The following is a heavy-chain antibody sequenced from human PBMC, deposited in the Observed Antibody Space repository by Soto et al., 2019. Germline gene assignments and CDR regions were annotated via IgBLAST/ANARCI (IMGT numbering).Heavy chain of an antibody. D-gene: IGHD6-13*01. V-gene: IGHV1-58*01. CDR2: IVVGSGNT. CDR3: AADRPAYSSSWYVEYYGMDV. Sequence: ASVKVSCKASGFTFTSSAVQWVRQARGQRLEWIGWIVVGSGNTNYAQKFQERVTITRDMSTSTAYMELSSLRSEDTAVYYCAADRPAYSSSWYVEYYGMDVWGQGTTVTVSS. CDR1: GFTFTSSA. J-gene: IGHJ6*02.